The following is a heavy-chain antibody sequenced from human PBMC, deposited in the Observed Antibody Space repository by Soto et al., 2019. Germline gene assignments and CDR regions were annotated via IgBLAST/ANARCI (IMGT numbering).Heavy chain of an antibody. D-gene: IGHD4-17*01. CDR1: GVTVGNNY. CDR2: TNSGGDT. Sequence: EVRLVESGGGLVQPGGSLRLSCAASGVTVGNNYMSWVRQAPGKGLEWVSVTNSGGDTPSADSGKGRLTMSRDSTKNTVYLQMDSMRADDTAVYFCARNVPVTALGYWGQGSLVTVSS. J-gene: IGHJ4*02. CDR3: ARNVPVTALGY. V-gene: IGHV3-66*01.